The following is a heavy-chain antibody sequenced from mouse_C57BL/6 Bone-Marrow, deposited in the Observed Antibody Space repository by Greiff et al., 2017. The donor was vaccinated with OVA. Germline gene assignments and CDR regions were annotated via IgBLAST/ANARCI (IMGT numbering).Heavy chain of an antibody. Sequence: EVQGVESGGGLVQPKGSLTLSCAASGFSFNTYAMNWVRQAPGKGLEWVARIRSKSNNYATYYADSLKDSFTISRDDSDSMLYLQLNNLKTEDTAMYYSESRDYGGSRWYFEVWGTGTTVTVSS. CDR2: IRSKSNNYAT. CDR1: GFSFNTYA. V-gene: IGHV10-1*01. CDR3: ESRDYGGSRWYFEV. J-gene: IGHJ1*03. D-gene: IGHD1-1*01.